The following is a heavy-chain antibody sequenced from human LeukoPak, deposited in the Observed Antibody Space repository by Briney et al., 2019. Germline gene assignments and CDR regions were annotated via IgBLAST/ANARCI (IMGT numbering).Heavy chain of an antibody. Sequence: GGSLRLSCAASGFTFSSYAMSWVRQAPGKGLEWVSGISGSGGSTYYADSVKGRFTISRDSSNNTLFLQMSNLRADDSGLYYCATDVRSSPLGFWGHGTLVTVSS. CDR1: GFTFSSYA. V-gene: IGHV3-23*01. J-gene: IGHJ4*01. CDR3: ATDVRSSPLGF. CDR2: ISGSGGST. D-gene: IGHD6-13*01.